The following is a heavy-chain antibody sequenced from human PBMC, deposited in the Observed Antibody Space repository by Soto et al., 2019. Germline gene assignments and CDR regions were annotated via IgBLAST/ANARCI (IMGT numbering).Heavy chain of an antibody. CDR2: IQSGGPT. V-gene: IGHV3-66*01. CDR1: GFTVSSKY. CDR3: ARDDVLCDGGRCSAVPLDV. J-gene: IGHJ6*04. D-gene: IGHD2-15*01. Sequence: PGGSLRLSCAASGFTVSSKYMSWVRQAPGKGLEWVSLIQSGGPTYYADSVKGRFTISRDTSENTVHLQMDSLRAEDTAVYYCARDDVLCDGGRCSAVPLDVCGKGATVTISS.